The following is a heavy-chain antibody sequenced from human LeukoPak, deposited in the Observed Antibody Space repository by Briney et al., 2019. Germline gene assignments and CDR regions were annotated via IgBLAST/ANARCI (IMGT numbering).Heavy chain of an antibody. V-gene: IGHV4-39*02. CDR3: ARSTPADYYDSSGKPFDI. J-gene: IGHJ3*02. Sequence: PSETLSLNCTVSGDSISSSPYYWGWIRQPPGEGLEWIGSFYYSGNTYYNPSLKSRVTISVDTSENHFSLKLSSVTAADTAVYYCARSTPADYYDSSGKPFDIWGQGTVVTVSS. D-gene: IGHD3-22*01. CDR2: FYYSGNT. CDR1: GDSISSSPYY.